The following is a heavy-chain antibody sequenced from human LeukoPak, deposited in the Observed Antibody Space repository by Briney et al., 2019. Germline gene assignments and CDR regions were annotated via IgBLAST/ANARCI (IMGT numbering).Heavy chain of an antibody. J-gene: IGHJ4*02. CDR1: GGSINTAYY. V-gene: IGHV4-39*07. Sequence: SETLSLTCTVSGGSINTAYYWGWIRQPPGKGPEWIGSIYYSGTPYYNPSLKSRVTISVDTSKNQFSLKLSSVTAADTAVYYCARGLGELFGGFDYWGQGTLVTVSS. D-gene: IGHD3-10*01. CDR3: ARGLGELFGGFDY. CDR2: IYYSGTP.